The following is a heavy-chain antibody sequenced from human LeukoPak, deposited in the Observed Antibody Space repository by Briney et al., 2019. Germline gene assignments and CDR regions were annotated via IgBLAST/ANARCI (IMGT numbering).Heavy chain of an antibody. Sequence: ASVKVSCKASGYTFTGYYMHWVRQPPGQGLEWMGWINPNSGGTNYAQKFQGRVTMHRDTSISTAYMGLSRLRSDDTAVYYCARDRWVTGSNDACDIWGQGPMVTVSS. CDR2: INPNSGGT. CDR1: GYTFTGYY. D-gene: IGHD1-20*01. J-gene: IGHJ3*02. V-gene: IGHV1-2*02. CDR3: ARDRWVTGSNDACDI.